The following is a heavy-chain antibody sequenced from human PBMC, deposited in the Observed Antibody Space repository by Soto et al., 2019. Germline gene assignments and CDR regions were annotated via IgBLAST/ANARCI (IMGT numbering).Heavy chain of an antibody. D-gene: IGHD2-15*01. CDR2: RNPNSGDT. CDR1: GNTFTNYD. J-gene: IGHJ5*02. Sequence: QVHLVQSGAEVKKPGASVKVSCKASGNTFTNYDINWVRQATGQGIEYLGWRNPNSGDTAYVQKFQGIVAMTWDTSITTAYMELRSLRSEDTAVYFCARGVKYGSYSRWFDPWGQGTLVTVSS. V-gene: IGHV1-8*01. CDR3: ARGVKYGSYSRWFDP.